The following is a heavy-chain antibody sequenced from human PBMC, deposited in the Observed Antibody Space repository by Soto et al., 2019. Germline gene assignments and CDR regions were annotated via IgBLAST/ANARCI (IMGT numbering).Heavy chain of an antibody. CDR3: ARRISAAGIRNYGMDV. Sequence: GESLKISCKASGYSFTTYWIGWVRQMPGKGLEWMGIIYPVDSDTSYSPSFQGQVIISADKSISTAYLQWSSLKASDTAMYYCARRISAAGIRNYGMDVWGQGTTVTVSS. CDR1: GYSFTTYW. D-gene: IGHD6-13*01. V-gene: IGHV5-51*01. CDR2: IYPVDSDT. J-gene: IGHJ6*02.